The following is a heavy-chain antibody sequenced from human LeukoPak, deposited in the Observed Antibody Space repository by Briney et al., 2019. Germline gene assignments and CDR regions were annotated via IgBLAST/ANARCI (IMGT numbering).Heavy chain of an antibody. CDR3: AKGSLDGPRGYYFHY. CDR1: GFTFSSYG. Sequence: GGSLRLSCAASGFTFSSYGMHWVRQAPGKGLEWVAFIRYDGSNKYYADSVKGRFTISRDNSKNTLYLQMNSLRAEDTAVYYCAKGSLDGPRGYYFHYWGQGTLVTVSS. J-gene: IGHJ4*02. CDR2: IRYDGSNK. D-gene: IGHD3-10*01. V-gene: IGHV3-30*02.